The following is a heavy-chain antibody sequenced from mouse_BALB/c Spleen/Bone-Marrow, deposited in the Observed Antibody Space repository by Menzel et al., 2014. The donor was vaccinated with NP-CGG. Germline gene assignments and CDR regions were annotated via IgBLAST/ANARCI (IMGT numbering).Heavy chain of an antibody. CDR1: GYAFTSYN. CDR3: ARELSRAMDY. Sequence: VQLQQSGPGLVKPGASVKVSCKASGYAFTSYNMYWVKQSHGKSLEWIGYIDPYSGGTNYNQKFRGKATLTVDKSSNTAYIHLNSLTSEDSAVYFCARELSRAMDYWGQGTSVTVSS. J-gene: IGHJ4*01. V-gene: IGHV1S135*01. CDR2: IDPYSGGT. D-gene: IGHD2-12*01.